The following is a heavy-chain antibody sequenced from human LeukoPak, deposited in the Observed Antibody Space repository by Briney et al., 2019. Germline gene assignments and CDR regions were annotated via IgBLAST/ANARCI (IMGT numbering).Heavy chain of an antibody. J-gene: IGHJ3*02. D-gene: IGHD3-22*01. CDR3: AREIDSSGYYKGYAFDI. Sequence: GGSLRLSCAASGFTFSSYGMHWVRQAPGKGLEWVAVIWYDGSNKYYADSVKGRFTISRDNSKNTLYLQMNSLRAEDTAAYYCAREIDSSGYYKGYAFDIWGQGTMVTVSS. CDR1: GFTFSSYG. CDR2: IWYDGSNK. V-gene: IGHV3-33*01.